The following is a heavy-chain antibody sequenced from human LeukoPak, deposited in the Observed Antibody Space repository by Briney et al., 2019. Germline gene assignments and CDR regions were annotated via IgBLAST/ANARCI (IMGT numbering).Heavy chain of an antibody. D-gene: IGHD3-22*01. Sequence: GGSLRLSCAASGFTFSSYAMHWVRQAPGKGLEYVSAISSNGGSTFYANSVKDRFTISRDNSKNTLYLQMGSLRAEDMAVYYCASSRGGSDSRGNYYTWGQGTLVTVSS. CDR2: ISSNGGST. J-gene: IGHJ4*02. CDR1: GFTFSSYA. CDR3: ASSRGGSDSRGNYYT. V-gene: IGHV3-64*01.